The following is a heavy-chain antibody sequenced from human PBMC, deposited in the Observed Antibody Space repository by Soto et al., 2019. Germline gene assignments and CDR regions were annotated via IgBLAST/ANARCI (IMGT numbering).Heavy chain of an antibody. CDR2: IYYSGST. Sequence: SETLSLTCTFSGGSIRSGDYYWSWIRQPPGKGLEWIGEIYYSGSTYYNPSLKSRVTISVDTSKNQFSLKLSSVTAADTAVYYCARGPPYLLWFGDRAYTYWGQGTLVTVSS. D-gene: IGHD3-10*01. V-gene: IGHV4-30-4*01. CDR1: GGSIRSGDYY. J-gene: IGHJ4*02. CDR3: ARGPPYLLWFGDRAYTY.